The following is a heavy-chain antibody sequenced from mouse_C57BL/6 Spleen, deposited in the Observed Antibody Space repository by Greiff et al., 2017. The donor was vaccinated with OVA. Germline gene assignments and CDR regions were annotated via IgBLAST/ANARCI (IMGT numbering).Heavy chain of an antibody. J-gene: IGHJ2*01. V-gene: IGHV1-42*01. CDR1: GYSFTGYY. CDR3: ARSTTVVAFDY. CDR2: INPSTGGT. Sequence: VQLKQSGPELVKPGASVKISCKASGYSFTGYYMNWVKQSPEKSLEWIGEINPSTGGTTYNQKFKAKATLTVDKSSSTAYMQLKSLTSEDSAVYYCARSTTVVAFDYWGQGTTLTVSS. D-gene: IGHD1-1*01.